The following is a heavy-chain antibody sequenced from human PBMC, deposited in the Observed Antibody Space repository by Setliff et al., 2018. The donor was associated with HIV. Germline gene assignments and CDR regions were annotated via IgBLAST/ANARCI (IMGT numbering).Heavy chain of an antibody. CDR3: ARARGPEGYFDS. CDR2: IYYSGST. V-gene: IGHV4-59*11. Sequence: PSETLSLTCTVSGDSITGRWLSWIRQPPGKGLESIGTIYYSGSTYYKSSLKSRLTISVDTSKNQFSLKMSSVTAADTAVYYCARARGPEGYFDSWGQGTLVTVSS. J-gene: IGHJ4*02. D-gene: IGHD3-10*01. CDR1: GDSITGRW.